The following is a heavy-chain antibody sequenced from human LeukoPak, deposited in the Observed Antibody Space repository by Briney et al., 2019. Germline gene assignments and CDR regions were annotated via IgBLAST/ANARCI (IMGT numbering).Heavy chain of an antibody. V-gene: IGHV4-59*01. J-gene: IGHJ2*01. CDR1: GGSISSYY. Sequence: SETLPLTCTVSGGSISSYYWNWIRQTPGKGLEYIGYVYYDGSTSYNPSLRGRLTMSIDTSNNQFSLELNSVTAADTAVYYCAKRSHGDWFPFDLWGRCTLVNVSS. CDR2: VYYDGST. CDR3: AKRSHGDWFPFDL. D-gene: IGHD3/OR15-3a*01.